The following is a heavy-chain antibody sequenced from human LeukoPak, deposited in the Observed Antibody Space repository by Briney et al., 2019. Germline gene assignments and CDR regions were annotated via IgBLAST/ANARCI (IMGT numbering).Heavy chain of an antibody. Sequence: GGSLRLSCAASGFTFSSYAMHWVRQAPGKGLEWVAVISYDGSNKYYADSVKGRFTISRDNSKNTLYLQMNSLRTEDTAVYYCAREVLVAGAWFDYWGQGTLVTVSS. CDR3: AREVLVAGAWFDY. CDR2: ISYDGSNK. V-gene: IGHV3-30-3*01. J-gene: IGHJ4*02. CDR1: GFTFSSYA. D-gene: IGHD6-19*01.